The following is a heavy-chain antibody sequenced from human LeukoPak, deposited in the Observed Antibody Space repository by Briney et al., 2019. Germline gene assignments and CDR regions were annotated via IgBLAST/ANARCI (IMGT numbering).Heavy chain of an antibody. Sequence: PGGSLRLSCAASGITFSSYAMSWVRQAPGKGLEWVSAISGSGGSTYYADSVKGRFTISRDNSKNTLYLQMNSLRAEDTAVYYCARGANYDSSGYYYWGQGTLVTVSS. CDR2: ISGSGGST. J-gene: IGHJ4*02. D-gene: IGHD3-22*01. V-gene: IGHV3-23*01. CDR1: GITFSSYA. CDR3: ARGANYDSSGYYY.